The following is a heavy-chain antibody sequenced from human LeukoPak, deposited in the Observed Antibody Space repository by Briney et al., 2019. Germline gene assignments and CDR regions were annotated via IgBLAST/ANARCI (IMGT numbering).Heavy chain of an antibody. CDR3: AKDGGSDPDSFDI. CDR2: LTGSGDNT. D-gene: IGHD2-15*01. Sequence: GGSLRLSCAASGFTFSSYGMSWVRQAPGKGLEWVSALTGSGDNTYYADSVKGRFTISRDNTKNSLYLQMNSLRAEDTAVYYCAKDGGSDPDSFDIWGQGTMVTVSS. J-gene: IGHJ3*02. CDR1: GFTFSSYG. V-gene: IGHV3-23*01.